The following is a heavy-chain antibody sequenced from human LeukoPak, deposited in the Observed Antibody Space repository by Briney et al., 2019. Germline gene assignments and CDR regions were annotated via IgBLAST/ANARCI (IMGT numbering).Heavy chain of an antibody. CDR2: ISSSSSYI. CDR3: VRDSAMGH. Sequence: PGGSLTLSCTVSGFTVSTNSMSWVRQAPGTGQEWVSSISSSSSYIYYSDSVKGRFTISRDNAKNSLYLQMNSLRAEDTAVYYCVRDSAMGHWGQGTMVTVSS. D-gene: IGHD1-26*01. V-gene: IGHV3-21*01. J-gene: IGHJ4*02. CDR1: GFTVSTNS.